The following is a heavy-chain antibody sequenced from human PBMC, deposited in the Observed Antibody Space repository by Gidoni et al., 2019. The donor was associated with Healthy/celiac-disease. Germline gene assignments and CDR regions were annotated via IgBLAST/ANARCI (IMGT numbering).Heavy chain of an antibody. V-gene: IGHV3-21*01. J-gene: IGHJ4*02. CDR1: GSTFSGYS. CDR2: ISSSSSYI. Sequence: EVQLVEYGGGLVKPGGSMRLSCAASGSTFSGYSMNWVRQAPGKGLEWVSSISSSSSYIYYADSVKGRFTISRDNAKNSLYLQMNSLGAGDTAVYYCAGGGGAGTPFDYWGQGTLVTVSS. CDR3: AGGGGAGTPFDY. D-gene: IGHD2-15*01.